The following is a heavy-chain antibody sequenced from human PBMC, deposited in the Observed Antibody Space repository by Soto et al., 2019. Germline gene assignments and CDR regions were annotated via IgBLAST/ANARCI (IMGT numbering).Heavy chain of an antibody. CDR1: GFNFSSYS. CDR2: ISSSSNTI. D-gene: IGHD3-10*01. CDR3: ARDSRGSTWAYDFDF. J-gene: IGHJ4*02. V-gene: IGHV3-48*01. Sequence: AGGFLRLSCAASGFNFSSYSMHWVRQAQGKGLEGISFISSSSNTIYYADSLKGRFTVSRDNAKNSLYLQMNSLRAEDTAVYYCARDSRGSTWAYDFDFWGQGTLGTVSS.